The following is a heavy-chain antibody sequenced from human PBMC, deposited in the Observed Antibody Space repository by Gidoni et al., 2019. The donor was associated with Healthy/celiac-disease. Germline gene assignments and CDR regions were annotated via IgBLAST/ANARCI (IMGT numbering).Heavy chain of an antibody. D-gene: IGHD3-22*01. CDR2: IYTSGST. J-gene: IGHJ4*02. Sequence: QVQLQESGPGLVKPSDTLSLTCTVSGGSISRYYWSWIRPPAGKGLEWIGRIYTSGSTNYNPSLKSRVTMSVDTSKNQFSLKLSAGTAADTAVYYCARDRGAGGGYYDSSGYYYVDYWGQGTLVTVSS. V-gene: IGHV4-4*07. CDR1: GGSISRYY. CDR3: ARDRGAGGGYYDSSGYYYVDY.